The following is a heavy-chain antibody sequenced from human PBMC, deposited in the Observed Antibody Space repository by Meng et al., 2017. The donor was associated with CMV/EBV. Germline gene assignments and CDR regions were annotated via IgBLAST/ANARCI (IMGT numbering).Heavy chain of an antibody. CDR1: GFTFSSYV. Sequence: GESLKISCAASGFTFSSYVMHWDRQAPGKGLEWVAAISYDVSNKNYADSVRGRFTISRDNSKNTLFVQMNSLRGEDTAVYYCARDGITGTHSYYYGMDVWGQGTTVTVSS. CDR2: ISYDVSNK. D-gene: IGHD1-7*01. V-gene: IGHV3-30*14. J-gene: IGHJ6*02. CDR3: ARDGITGTHSYYYGMDV.